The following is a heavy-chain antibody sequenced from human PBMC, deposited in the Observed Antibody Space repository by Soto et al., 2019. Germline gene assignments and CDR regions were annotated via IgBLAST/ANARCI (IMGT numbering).Heavy chain of an antibody. CDR1: GFTFSSYG. CDR2: ISYDESNK. V-gene: IGHV3-30*18. Sequence: QVQLVESGGGVVQPGRSLRLSCAASGFTFSSYGMHWVRQAPGKGLEWVAVISYDESNKYYADSVKGRFTISRDSSKNTLYLQMNSLRAADTAVYYCAKEVRYSRTWWEIFWGQGTLVTVSS. CDR3: AKEVRYSRTWWEIF. D-gene: IGHD6-13*01. J-gene: IGHJ4*02.